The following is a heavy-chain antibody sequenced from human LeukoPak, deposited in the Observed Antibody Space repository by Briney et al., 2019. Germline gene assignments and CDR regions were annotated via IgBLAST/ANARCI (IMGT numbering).Heavy chain of an antibody. CDR2: IKQDGSEK. CDR1: GFTFSSYW. V-gene: IGHV3-7*01. CDR3: ARSSSWYGGEYYFDY. D-gene: IGHD6-13*01. Sequence: GGSLRLSCAASGFTFSSYWMSWVRQAPGKGLEWVANIKQDGSEKYYVDSVKGRFSISRDNAKNSLYLQMNSVRAEDTAVYYCARSSSWYGGEYYFDYWGQGTLVTVSS. J-gene: IGHJ4*02.